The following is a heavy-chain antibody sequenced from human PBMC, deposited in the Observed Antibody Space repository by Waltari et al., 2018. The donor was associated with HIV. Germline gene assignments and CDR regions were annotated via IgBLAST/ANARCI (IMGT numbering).Heavy chain of an antibody. CDR2: INSDGSST. CDR1: PLTLPPYW. Sequence: QLVESGGGLVQPGGYLRPPCAAVPLTLPPYWRHWVRQAPGKGLVCVSRINSDGSSTSYADSVKGRFTISRDNAKNTLYLQMNSLKVEDTAVYYCARAYYDSGSNWFDPWGQGTLVTVSS. CDR3: ARAYYDSGSNWFDP. D-gene: IGHD3-10*01. J-gene: IGHJ5*02. V-gene: IGHV3-74*01.